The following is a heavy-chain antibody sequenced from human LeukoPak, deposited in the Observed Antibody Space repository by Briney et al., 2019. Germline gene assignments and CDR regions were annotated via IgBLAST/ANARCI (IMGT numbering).Heavy chain of an antibody. CDR3: DSWNYWDRFDY. Sequence: PSETLCLTCAASGVCFRGYYWSWIRQPPGKGLEWIGEINHSGSTNYNPSLKSRVTISVDTPKNQFCVKLNSVTAADTALYYCDSWNYWDRFDYWGQGTLVTVSP. J-gene: IGHJ4*02. CDR2: INHSGST. CDR1: GVCFRGYY. D-gene: IGHD1-7*01. V-gene: IGHV4-34*01.